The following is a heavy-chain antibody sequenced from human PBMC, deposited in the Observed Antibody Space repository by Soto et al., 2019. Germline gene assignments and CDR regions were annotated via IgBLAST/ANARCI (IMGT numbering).Heavy chain of an antibody. Sequence: GGSLRLSCAAPGFTFSNYAMHWVRQPPGQGLEWVAVVWSDGNNKWYADSVKGRITISRDNSKNTLYLQMNSLRVDDTAVYYCARERLRHSFDPWGQGTPVTVSS. V-gene: IGHV3-33*01. D-gene: IGHD3-9*01. CDR3: ARERLRHSFDP. J-gene: IGHJ5*02. CDR1: GFTFSNYA. CDR2: VWSDGNNK.